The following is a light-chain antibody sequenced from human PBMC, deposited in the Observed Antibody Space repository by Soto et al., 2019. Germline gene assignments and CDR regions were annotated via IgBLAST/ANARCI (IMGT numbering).Light chain of an antibody. CDR1: QSVDRAF. V-gene: IGKV3-20*01. Sequence: EIVLTQSPGSLSLSLGERATLSCRASQSVDRAFFAWYQQKPGQPPRLLMYGASRRATVIPDRFSGSGSGTDFTLTISRLEPEDFAVYYCQQYASSRTFGQGTKVEI. CDR3: QQYASSRT. CDR2: GAS. J-gene: IGKJ1*01.